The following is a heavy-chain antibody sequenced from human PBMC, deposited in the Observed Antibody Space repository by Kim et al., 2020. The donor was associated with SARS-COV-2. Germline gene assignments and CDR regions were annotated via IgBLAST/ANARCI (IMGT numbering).Heavy chain of an antibody. CDR2: IRSKAYGGTT. Sequence: GGSLRLSCTASGFTFGDYAMSWFRQAPGKGLEWVGFIRSKAYGGTTEYAASVKGRFTISRDDSKSIAYLQMNSLKTEDTAVYYCTRDLYVGTHYGMDVWGQGTTVTVSS. D-gene: IGHD1-1*01. V-gene: IGHV3-49*03. CDR1: GFTFGDYA. CDR3: TRDLYVGTHYGMDV. J-gene: IGHJ6*02.